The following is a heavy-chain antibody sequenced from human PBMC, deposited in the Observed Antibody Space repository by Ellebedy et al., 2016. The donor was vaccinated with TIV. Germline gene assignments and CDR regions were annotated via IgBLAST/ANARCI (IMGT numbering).Heavy chain of an antibody. CDR2: IWYDGSNK. J-gene: IGHJ4*02. D-gene: IGHD1-26*01. V-gene: IGHV3-33*01. Sequence: GGSLRLSCVASGFTFSSYGMNWVRQAPGKGLEWVAVIWYDGSNKYYADSVKGRFTISRDNSKNTLYLQMNGLRAEDTAVYYCARRGGGGAVGATFCDYWGQGTLVTVSS. CDR3: ARRGGGGAVGATFCDY. CDR1: GFTFSSYG.